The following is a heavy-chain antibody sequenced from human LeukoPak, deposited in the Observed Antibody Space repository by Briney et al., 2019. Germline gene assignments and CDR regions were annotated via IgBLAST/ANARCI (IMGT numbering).Heavy chain of an antibody. D-gene: IGHD2-15*01. CDR3: ARGSYCSGGSCPIYYFDY. J-gene: IGHJ4*02. V-gene: IGHV1-2*02. CDR2: INPNSGGT. CDR1: GYTFTGYY. Sequence: ASVKVSCKASGYTFTGYYMHWVRQAPGQGLEWMGWINPNSGGTNYAQKFQGRVTMTTDTSTSTAYMELRSLRSDDTAVYYCARGSYCSGGSCPIYYFDYWGQGTLVTVSS.